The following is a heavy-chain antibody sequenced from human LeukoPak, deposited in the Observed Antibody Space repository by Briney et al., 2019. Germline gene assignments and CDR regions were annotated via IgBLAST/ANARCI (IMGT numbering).Heavy chain of an antibody. D-gene: IGHD6-13*01. V-gene: IGHV3-48*04. CDR2: ISSSSDTI. CDR1: GFTFSSYS. Sequence: HPGGSLRLSCAASGFTFSSYSMNWVRQAPGKGLEWVSYISSSSDTIYHAGSVRGRFTVSRDNAKNSLYLQMNSLRAEDTAVYYCARDLSVYSSSWYEFPPPDAFDIWGQGTMVTVSS. CDR3: ARDLSVYSSSWYEFPPPDAFDI. J-gene: IGHJ3*02.